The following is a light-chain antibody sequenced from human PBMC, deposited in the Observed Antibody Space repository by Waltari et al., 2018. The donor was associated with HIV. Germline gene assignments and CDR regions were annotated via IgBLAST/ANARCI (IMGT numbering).Light chain of an antibody. J-gene: IGLJ2*01. CDR1: EGAVTSKNH. CDR2: DST. V-gene: IGLV7-46*01. Sequence: QAAVTQEPSLTVSPGGTIILTCGSSEGAVTSKNHAYWFQQKPGQAPTTLIYDSTKRHFWTPARFSAFLLGDKAVLTLSGALSEDEAVYFCMLFFGATRIFGGGTTVTV. CDR3: MLFFGATRI.